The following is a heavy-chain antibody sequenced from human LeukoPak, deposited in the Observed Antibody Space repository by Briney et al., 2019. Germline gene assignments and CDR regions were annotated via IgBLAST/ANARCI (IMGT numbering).Heavy chain of an antibody. D-gene: IGHD5-24*01. CDR3: VRPSRLQEAFDI. J-gene: IGHJ3*02. CDR1: GYSISSGYY. CDR2: IYHSGST. Sequence: PSETLSLTCAVSGYSISSGYYWGWIRQPPEKGLEWIGSIYHSGSTYYNPSLKSRVTISVDTSKNQFSLKLSSVTAADTAVYYCVRPSRLQEAFDIWGQGTMVTVSS. V-gene: IGHV4-38-2*01.